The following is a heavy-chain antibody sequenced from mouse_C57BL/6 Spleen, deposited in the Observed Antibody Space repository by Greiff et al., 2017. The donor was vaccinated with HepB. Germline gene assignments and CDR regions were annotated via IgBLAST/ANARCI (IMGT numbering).Heavy chain of an antibody. Sequence: EVKLMESGAELVRPGASVKLSCTASGFNIKDDYMHWVKQRPEQGLEWIGWIDPENGDTEYASKFQGKATITADTSSNTAYLQLSSLTSEDTAVYYCTTGVGGYWGQGTTLTVSS. V-gene: IGHV14-4*01. D-gene: IGHD1-1*01. CDR2: IDPENGDT. CDR1: GFNIKDDY. CDR3: TTGVGGY. J-gene: IGHJ2*01.